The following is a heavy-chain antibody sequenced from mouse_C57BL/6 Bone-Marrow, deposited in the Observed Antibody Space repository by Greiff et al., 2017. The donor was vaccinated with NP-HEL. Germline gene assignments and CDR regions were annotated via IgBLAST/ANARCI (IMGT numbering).Heavy chain of an antibody. CDR3: TRPINLPITTVVAKDY. D-gene: IGHD1-1*01. CDR1: GYTFTDYE. J-gene: IGHJ2*01. V-gene: IGHV1-15*01. Sequence: ESGAELVRPGASVTLSCKASGYTFTDYEMHWVKQTPVHGLEWIGAIDPETGGTAYNQKFKGKAILTADKSSSTAYMELRSLTSEDSAVYYCTRPINLPITTVVAKDYWGQGTTLTVSS. CDR2: IDPETGGT.